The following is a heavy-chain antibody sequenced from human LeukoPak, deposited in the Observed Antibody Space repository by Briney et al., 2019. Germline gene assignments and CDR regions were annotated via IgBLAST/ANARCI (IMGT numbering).Heavy chain of an antibody. CDR3: ARKRSFDL. CDR2: IYYSESA. CDR1: GDSVSSYY. Sequence: SETLSLTCTVSGDSVSSYYWSWIRQPPGKRLEWIGCIYYSESATYTPSLKSRVTISLATSKNQFFLKLSSVTAADTAVYYCARKRSFDLWGQGTLVTVSS. V-gene: IGHV4-59*02. D-gene: IGHD3-9*01. J-gene: IGHJ4*02.